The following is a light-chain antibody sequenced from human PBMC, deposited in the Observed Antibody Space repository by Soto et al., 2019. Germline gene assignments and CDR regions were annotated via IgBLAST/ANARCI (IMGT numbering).Light chain of an antibody. J-gene: IGLJ2*01. Sequence: QSVLTQPPSASGTTGQRVTISCSGSSSNIGSNYVYWYQQLPGTAPKLLIYRNNQRSSGVPDRFSGSKTGTSASLAISGLRSEDEADYYCAAWDDSLSGVVFGGGTKVTVL. CDR2: RNN. CDR3: AAWDDSLSGVV. V-gene: IGLV1-47*01. CDR1: SSNIGSNY.